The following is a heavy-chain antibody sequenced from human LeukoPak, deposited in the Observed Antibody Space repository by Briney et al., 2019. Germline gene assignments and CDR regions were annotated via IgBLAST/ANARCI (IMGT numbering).Heavy chain of an antibody. D-gene: IGHD6-19*01. Sequence: PSQTLSLTCTVSGGSISSGDYYWSWIRQPPGKGLGWSGYIYYSGSTNYNPSLKSRVTISVHTSKNQFSLKLSSVTAADTAVYYCAKSLNIAVAGIGYWGQGTLGTVTS. CDR2: IYYSGST. J-gene: IGHJ4*02. CDR1: GGSISSGDYY. CDR3: AKSLNIAVAGIGY. V-gene: IGHV4-30-4*08.